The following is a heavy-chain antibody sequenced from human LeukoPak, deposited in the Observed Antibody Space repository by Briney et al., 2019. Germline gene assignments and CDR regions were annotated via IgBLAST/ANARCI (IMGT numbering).Heavy chain of an antibody. J-gene: IGHJ3*02. Sequence: PSETLSLTCTVSGGSVSSSGWSWGWIRQPPGKGLEWIGSLSYSGNTFYRPSLKSRVTISVDTSKNQFSLKLSSVTAADTAVYYCARDRYCSSTSCYGKAFDIWGQGTMVTVSS. CDR1: GGSVSSSGWS. CDR3: ARDRYCSSTSCYGKAFDI. D-gene: IGHD2-2*01. CDR2: LSYSGNT. V-gene: IGHV4-39*07.